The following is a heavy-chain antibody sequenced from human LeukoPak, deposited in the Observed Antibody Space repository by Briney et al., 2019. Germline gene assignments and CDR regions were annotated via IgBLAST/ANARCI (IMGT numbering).Heavy chain of an antibody. CDR2: IYYSGST. V-gene: IGHV4-39*01. CDR3: ATQTTYYYGTFLAY. Sequence: SETLSLTCTASGGSISSSSYYWGWIRQPPGKGLEWIGSIYYSGSTYYNPSLKSRVTISVDTSKNQFSLKLSSVTAADTAVYYCATQTTYYYGTFLAYWGQGTLVTVSS. J-gene: IGHJ4*02. D-gene: IGHD3-10*01. CDR1: GGSISSSSYY.